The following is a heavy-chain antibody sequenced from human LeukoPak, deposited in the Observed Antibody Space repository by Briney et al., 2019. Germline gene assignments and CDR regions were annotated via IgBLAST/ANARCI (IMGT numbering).Heavy chain of an antibody. CDR1: GYTFTTYD. V-gene: IGHV1-8*03. CDR2: LNPNNGNT. CDR3: ARVNCGGDCYSDRGAFDI. Sequence: ASVKVSCKASGYTFTTYDINWVRQATGQGLEWMGWLNPNNGNTGYAQKFQGRVTITRNTSINTAYMELSSLRSEDTAVYYCARVNCGGDCYSDRGAFDIWGQGTMVTVSS. J-gene: IGHJ3*02. D-gene: IGHD2-21*02.